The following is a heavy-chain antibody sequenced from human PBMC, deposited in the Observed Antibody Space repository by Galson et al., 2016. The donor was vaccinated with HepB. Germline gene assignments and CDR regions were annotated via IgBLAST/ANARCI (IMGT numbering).Heavy chain of an antibody. Sequence: CTVSSNSISSYYWSWIRQPPGKGLEWIGYIYYSGTTNYNPSLKSRVTISVDTSKNQFSLKLSSVTAADTAVYYCATYSYYGSGTYYKGWFDPWGQGTLATVSS. J-gene: IGHJ5*02. V-gene: IGHV4-59*08. CDR2: IYYSGTT. D-gene: IGHD3-10*01. CDR1: SNSISSYY. CDR3: ATYSYYGSGTYYKGWFDP.